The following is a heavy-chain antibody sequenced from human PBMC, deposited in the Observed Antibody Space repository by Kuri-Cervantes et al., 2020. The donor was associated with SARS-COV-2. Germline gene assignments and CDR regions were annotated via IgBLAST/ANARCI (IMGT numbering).Heavy chain of an antibody. CDR3: ARDTVRYYYYYGMDV. D-gene: IGHD4-11*01. CDR2: IYSGGTT. V-gene: IGHV3-53*01. J-gene: IGHJ6*02. CDR1: GFTVSSNY. Sequence: GGSLRLSCAASGFTVSSNYMTWVRQAPGKGLEWVSVIYSGGTTYYADSVKGRFTISRDNSKNTLYLQMNSLRAEDTAVYYCARDTVRYYYYYGMDVWGQGTTVTVSS.